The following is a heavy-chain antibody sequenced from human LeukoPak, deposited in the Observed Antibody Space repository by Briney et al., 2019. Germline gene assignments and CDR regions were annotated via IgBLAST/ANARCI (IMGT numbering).Heavy chain of an antibody. CDR1: GGSISSYY. D-gene: IGHD3-10*01. V-gene: IGHV4-59*12. CDR2: IYYSGST. J-gene: IGHJ4*02. CDR3: ARDGSGTENDY. Sequence: SGTLSLTCTVSGGSISSYYWSWIRQPPGKGLEWIGYIYYSGSTNYNPSLKSRVTISVDTSKNQFPLKLSSVTAADTAVYYCARDGSGTENDYWGQGTLVTVSS.